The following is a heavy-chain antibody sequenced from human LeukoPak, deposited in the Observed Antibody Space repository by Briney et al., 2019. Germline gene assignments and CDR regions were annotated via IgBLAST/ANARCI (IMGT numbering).Heavy chain of an antibody. Sequence: GASVKVSCKASGYTFTSYGISWVRQAPGQGLKWMGWISAYNGNTNYAQKLQGRVTMTTDTSTSTAYMELRSLRSDDTAVYYCARGDYDFWSGYPYYFDYWGQGTLVTVSS. D-gene: IGHD3-3*01. CDR3: ARGDYDFWSGYPYYFDY. CDR2: ISAYNGNT. J-gene: IGHJ4*02. CDR1: GYTFTSYG. V-gene: IGHV1-18*01.